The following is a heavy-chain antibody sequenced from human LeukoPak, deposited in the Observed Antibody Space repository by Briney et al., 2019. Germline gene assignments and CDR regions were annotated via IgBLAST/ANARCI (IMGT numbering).Heavy chain of an antibody. J-gene: IGHJ6*02. V-gene: IGHV4-30-4*01. CDR3: ARGNYDFWSGYYFSYYYYGMDV. Sequence: SETLSLTCTVSGGSISSGDYYWSWIRQPPGKGLEWIGYIYYSGSTYYNPSLKSRVTISVDTSKNQFSLKLSSVTAADTAVYYCARGNYDFWSGYYFSYYYYGMDVWGQGTTVTVSS. CDR2: IYYSGST. D-gene: IGHD3-3*01. CDR1: GGSISSGDYY.